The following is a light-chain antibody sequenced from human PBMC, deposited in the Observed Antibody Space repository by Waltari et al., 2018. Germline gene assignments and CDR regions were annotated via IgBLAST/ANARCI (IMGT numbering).Light chain of an antibody. CDR2: SNN. CDR3: AAWDDSLNVL. CDR1: SSNIGSNT. J-gene: IGLJ2*01. Sequence: QSVLTQPPSASGTPGQRVTISCSGRSSNIGSNTVNWYQQPPGTAPKLLIYSNNQRPSGVPDRFSGSKSGTSASLAISGLQSEDEADYYCAAWDDSLNVLFGGGTKLTVL. V-gene: IGLV1-44*01.